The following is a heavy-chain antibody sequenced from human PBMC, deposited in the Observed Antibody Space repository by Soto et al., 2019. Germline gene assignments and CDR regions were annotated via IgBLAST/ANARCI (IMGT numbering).Heavy chain of an antibody. CDR2: IWYDGSNK. D-gene: IGHD1-26*01. Sequence: GGSLRLSCAASGFTFSSYGMHWVRQAPGKGLEWVAVIWYDGSNKYYADSVKGRFTISRDNSKNTLYLQMNSLRAEDTAVYYCARDQIPGATHYYYGMDVWGQGTTVTVSS. CDR1: GFTFSSYG. V-gene: IGHV3-33*01. J-gene: IGHJ6*02. CDR3: ARDQIPGATHYYYGMDV.